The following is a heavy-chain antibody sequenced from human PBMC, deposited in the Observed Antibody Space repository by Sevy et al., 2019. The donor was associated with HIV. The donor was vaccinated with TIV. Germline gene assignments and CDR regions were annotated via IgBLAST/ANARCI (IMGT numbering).Heavy chain of an antibody. CDR2: ISYDGSNK. CDR1: GFSFSTYA. J-gene: IGHJ4*02. D-gene: IGHD3-10*01. CDR3: ARDRLVRSDFDY. Sequence: GGSLRLSCAASGFSFSTYAMTWVRQAPGKGLEWVAVISYDGSNKYYADSVKGRFTISRDNSKNTLYLQMNSLRAEDTAVYYCARDRLVRSDFDYWGQGTLVTVSS. V-gene: IGHV3-30-3*01.